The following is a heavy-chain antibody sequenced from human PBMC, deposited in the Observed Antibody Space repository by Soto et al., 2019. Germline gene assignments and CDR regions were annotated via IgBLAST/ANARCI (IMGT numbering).Heavy chain of an antibody. Sequence: GGSLILSCAASGFTFSSYGMHWVRQAPGKGLEWVAVISYDGSNKYYADSVKGRFTISRDNSKNTLYLQMNSLRAEDTAVYYCAKVGGYKWNQARVDYWGQGTLVTVSS. J-gene: IGHJ4*02. CDR3: AKVGGYKWNQARVDY. V-gene: IGHV3-30*18. CDR2: ISYDGSNK. D-gene: IGHD1-20*01. CDR1: GFTFSSYG.